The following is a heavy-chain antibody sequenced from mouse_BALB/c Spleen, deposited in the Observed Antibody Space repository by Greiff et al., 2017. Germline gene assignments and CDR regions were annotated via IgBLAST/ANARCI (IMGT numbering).Heavy chain of an antibody. J-gene: IGHJ4*01. CDR3: ARRSDGYYVDYYAMDY. V-gene: IGHV8-12*01. Sequence: QVTLKVSGPGILQPSQTLSLTCSFSGFSLSTSGMGVSWIRQPSGKGLEWLAHIYGDDDKRYTPSLKSRLTISKDTSRNQVFLKITSVDTADTATYDCARRSDGYYVDYYAMDYWGQGTSVTVSS. CDR1: GFSLSTSGMG. D-gene: IGHD2-3*01. CDR2: IYGDDDK.